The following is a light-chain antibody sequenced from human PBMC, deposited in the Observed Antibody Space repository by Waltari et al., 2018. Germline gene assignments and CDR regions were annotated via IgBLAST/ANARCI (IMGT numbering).Light chain of an antibody. J-gene: IGKJ1*01. CDR3: QQSYSTPT. V-gene: IGKV1-39*01. CDR2: AAS. CDR1: QSISSY. Sequence: DVQMTQSPSSLSASVGARVTITCRASQSISSYLNWYQQKPGKAPKLLIYAASSLQSGGGSRFSGSGSGTDFTLTISSLQPEDFATYYCQQSYSTPTFGQGTKVEIK.